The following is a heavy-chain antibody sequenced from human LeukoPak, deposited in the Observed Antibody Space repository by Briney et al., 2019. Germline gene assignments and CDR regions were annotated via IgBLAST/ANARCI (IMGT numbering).Heavy chain of an antibody. V-gene: IGHV3-53*01. J-gene: IGHJ2*01. CDR1: GLTVSTNY. CDR3: ARVGDHFHWYLDL. Sequence: GGSLRLSCAASGLTVSTNYMNWVRQAPGKGLEWVSILYSGSDTYYADSVKGRFTISRDSSKNILSLQMNNLRAEDTAVYYCARVGDHFHWYLDLWGRGTLVTVSS. CDR2: LYSGSDT. D-gene: IGHD3-10*01.